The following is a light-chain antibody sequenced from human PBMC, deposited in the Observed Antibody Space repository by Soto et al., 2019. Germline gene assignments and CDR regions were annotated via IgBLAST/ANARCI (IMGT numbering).Light chain of an antibody. J-gene: IGKJ2*01. CDR3: QQSYSTPYT. CDR1: QSISNY. V-gene: IGKV1-39*01. CDR2: AAS. Sequence: DIQMTQSPSSPSASVGDRVTITCRTSQSISNYLNWYQQKPGKAPKLLIYAASSLPSGVPSRFSGSASGTDFTLTISSLQPEDFATYYCQQSYSTPYTFGQGTKLEI.